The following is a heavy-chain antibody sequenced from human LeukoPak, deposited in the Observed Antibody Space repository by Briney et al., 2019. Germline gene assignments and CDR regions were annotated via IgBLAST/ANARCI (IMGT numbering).Heavy chain of an antibody. D-gene: IGHD6-13*01. CDR2: IKQDGSEK. Sequence: GGSLRLSCAASGFTFSSYWMSWVRQAPGKGLEWVANIKQDGSEKYYVDSVKGRFTISRDNAKNSLYLQMNSLRAEDTAVYYCARDLFDFGSSSYDYWGQGTLVTVSS. J-gene: IGHJ4*02. CDR1: GFTFSSYW. V-gene: IGHV3-7*01. CDR3: ARDLFDFGSSSYDY.